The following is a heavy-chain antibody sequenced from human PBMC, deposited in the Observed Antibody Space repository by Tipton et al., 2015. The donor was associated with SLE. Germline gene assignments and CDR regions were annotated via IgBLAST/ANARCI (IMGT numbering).Heavy chain of an antibody. CDR1: GGSISSSGYY. V-gene: IGHV4-39*07. CDR2: IYYTGST. D-gene: IGHD6-19*01. CDR3: ARGVGAYSSGWRYYYYMDV. Sequence: TLSLTCTVSGGSISSSGYYWGWSRQPPGKGLEWIGSIYYTGSTFYNPSLKSRVTISVDTSKNQFSLRLSSVTAADTAVYYCARGVGAYSSGWRYYYYMDVWGKGTTVTVSS. J-gene: IGHJ6*03.